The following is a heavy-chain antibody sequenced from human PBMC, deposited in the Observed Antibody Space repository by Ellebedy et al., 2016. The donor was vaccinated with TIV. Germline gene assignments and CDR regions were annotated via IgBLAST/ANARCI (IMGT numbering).Heavy chain of an antibody. V-gene: IGHV3-48*01. CDR3: ARPSTVGATLCFDY. CDR2: ISSSSSTI. Sequence: PGGSLRLSCEASGFTFSNYVMSWVRQAPGKGLEWVSYISSSSSTIYYADSVKGRFTISRDNAKNSLYLQMNSLRAEDTAVYYCARPSTVGATLCFDYWGRGTLVTVSS. J-gene: IGHJ4*02. CDR1: GFTFSNYV. D-gene: IGHD1-26*01.